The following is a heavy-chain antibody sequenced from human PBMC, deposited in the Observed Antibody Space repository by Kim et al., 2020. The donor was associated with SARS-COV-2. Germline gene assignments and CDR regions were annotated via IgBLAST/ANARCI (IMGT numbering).Heavy chain of an antibody. D-gene: IGHD2-15*01. V-gene: IGHV4-39*01. J-gene: IGHJ6*02. CDR3: ASIRVVVAATWPVHDYYGMDV. Sequence: SETLSLTCTVSGGSISSSSYYWGWIRQPPGKGLEWIGSIYYSGSTYYNPSLKSRVTISVDTSKNQFSLKLSSVTAADTAVYYCASIRVVVAATWPVHDYYGMDVWGQGTTVTVSS. CDR2: IYYSGST. CDR1: GGSISSSSYY.